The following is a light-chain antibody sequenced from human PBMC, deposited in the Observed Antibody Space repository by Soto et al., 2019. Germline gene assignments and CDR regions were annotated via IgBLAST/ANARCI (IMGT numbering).Light chain of an antibody. CDR2: KTS. Sequence: DIQMTQSPSILSASVGDRVTITCRASQSISDWLAWHQQKPGKAPKVLIYKTSVLENGVPSRFSGSASGTEFTLTINGLQPDDFATYYCQQYYRLETFGQGNKVEVK. V-gene: IGKV1-5*03. CDR3: QQYYRLET. J-gene: IGKJ1*01. CDR1: QSISDW.